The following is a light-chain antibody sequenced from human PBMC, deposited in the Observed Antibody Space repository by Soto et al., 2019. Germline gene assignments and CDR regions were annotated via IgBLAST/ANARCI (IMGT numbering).Light chain of an antibody. CDR1: QSVRSNF. Sequence: EIVLTQSPGTLSLFPGERATLSCRASQSVRSNFLAWYQQKPGQAPRLLIYGASNRATGIPDRFSGSGSGTDFTLTTTRLEAEDFAMYYCQRYDSLRTFGQGTKVDIK. J-gene: IGKJ1*01. CDR2: GAS. V-gene: IGKV3-20*01. CDR3: QRYDSLRT.